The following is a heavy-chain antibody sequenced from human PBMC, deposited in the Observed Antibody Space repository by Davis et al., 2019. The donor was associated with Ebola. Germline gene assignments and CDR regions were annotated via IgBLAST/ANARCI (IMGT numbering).Heavy chain of an antibody. Sequence: GESLKISCAASGFTFSSYSMNWVRQAPGKGLEWVSSISSSSSYIYYADSVKGRFTISSDNAKNSLYLQMNSLRAEDTAVYYCAREMYSSGWFDGMDVWGQGTTVTVSS. CDR3: AREMYSSGWFDGMDV. CDR2: ISSSSSYI. J-gene: IGHJ6*02. V-gene: IGHV3-21*04. CDR1: GFTFSSYS. D-gene: IGHD6-19*01.